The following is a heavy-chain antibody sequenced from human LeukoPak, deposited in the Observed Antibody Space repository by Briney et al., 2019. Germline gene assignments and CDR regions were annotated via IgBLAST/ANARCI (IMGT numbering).Heavy chain of an antibody. Sequence: SVKVSCKASGGPFSNSVISWVRQAPGQGLEWVGGIIPIFDVANYAQNFRGRVTITADKSTDTAYMEMSSLRSEDTAVYYCAREPIPDYFDTSVSVPYWGQGTLVTVSS. V-gene: IGHV1-69*10. CDR1: GGPFSNSV. CDR3: AREPIPDYFDTSVSVPY. J-gene: IGHJ4*02. D-gene: IGHD3-22*01. CDR2: IIPIFDVA.